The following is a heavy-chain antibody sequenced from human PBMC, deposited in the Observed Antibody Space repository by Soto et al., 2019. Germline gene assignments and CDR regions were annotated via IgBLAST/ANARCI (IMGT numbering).Heavy chain of an antibody. D-gene: IGHD6-25*01. CDR3: ARVLERPSMTPYYFDF. Sequence: ASVKVSCKASGYAFTAYSISWVRQAPGQGLEWMGWISPYNGNRNYAQKFQGRVTMTTDTSTGTAYMDLRSLTSDDTAMYFCARVLERPSMTPYYFDFWGPGTLVTVSS. V-gene: IGHV1-18*04. CDR2: ISPYNGNR. CDR1: GYAFTAYS. J-gene: IGHJ4*02.